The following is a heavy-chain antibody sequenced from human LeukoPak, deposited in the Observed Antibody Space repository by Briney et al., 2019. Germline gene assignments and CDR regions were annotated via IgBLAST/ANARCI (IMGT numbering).Heavy chain of an antibody. CDR3: ARTRDCSKTNCYVMDP. CDR2: IGPYNINT. V-gene: IGHV1-18*04. D-gene: IGHD2-2*01. Sequence: GASVKVSCTAFGYTFTTYGINWVRQAPGQGLEWMGWIGPYNINTHYAQKVQGRVTMTTDTPTSTAYMELRSLRSDDTAVYYCARTRDCSKTNCYVMDPWGQGTLVTVSS. J-gene: IGHJ5*02. CDR1: GYTFTTYG.